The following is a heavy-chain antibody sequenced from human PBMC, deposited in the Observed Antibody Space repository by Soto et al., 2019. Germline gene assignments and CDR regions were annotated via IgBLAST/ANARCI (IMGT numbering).Heavy chain of an antibody. D-gene: IGHD3-22*01. CDR3: AKDGAYYYDSSGYY. J-gene: IGHJ4*02. CDR1: GFTVSSNY. CDR2: IYSGGST. Sequence: EVQLVETGGGLIQPGGSLRLSCAASGFTVSSNYMSWVRQAPGKGLEWVSVIYSGGSTYYADSVKGRFTISRDNSKNTLYLQMNSLRAEDTAVYYCAKDGAYYYDSSGYYWGQGTLVTVSS. V-gene: IGHV3-53*02.